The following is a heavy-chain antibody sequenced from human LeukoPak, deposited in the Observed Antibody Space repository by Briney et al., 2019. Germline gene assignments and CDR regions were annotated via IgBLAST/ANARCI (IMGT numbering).Heavy chain of an antibody. Sequence: SETLSLTCAVYGGSFSGYFWSWIRQPPGKGLEWIGEINHRGSTNHNPPLKSRVSISVDTSKNQISLKLSSVTAADTAVYYCARGGGQVRYYFDYWGQGALVTVSS. CDR2: INHRGST. V-gene: IGHV4-34*01. CDR3: ARGGGQVRYYFDY. D-gene: IGHD3-10*01. J-gene: IGHJ4*02. CDR1: GGSFSGYF.